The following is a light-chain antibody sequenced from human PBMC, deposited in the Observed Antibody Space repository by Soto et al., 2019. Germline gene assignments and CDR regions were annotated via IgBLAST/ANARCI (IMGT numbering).Light chain of an antibody. CDR3: QQLNSYQT. CDR2: AAS. V-gene: IGKV1-9*01. CDR1: QGISSY. Sequence: IPLTQSPSSLSASVGDRVTITCRASQGISSYLAWYQQKPGKAPKLLIYAASTLQSGVPSRFSGSGSGTDFTLTISSLQPEDFATYYCQQLNSYQTFGQGTKVEIK. J-gene: IGKJ1*01.